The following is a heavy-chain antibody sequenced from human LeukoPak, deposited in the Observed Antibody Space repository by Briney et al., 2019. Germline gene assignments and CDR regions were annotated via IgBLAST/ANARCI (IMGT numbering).Heavy chain of an antibody. J-gene: IGHJ4*02. CDR2: IDSTGAYT. CDR3: SKESAGSSRWYSQHFDN. Sequence: GGSLRLSCAASGFIFSNYAMSWVRQAPGKGLEWVSAIDSTGAYTWYADSVKGRFTISKDNSKNTVFLQMDSLRDEDTAVYYCSKESAGSSRWYSQHFDNWGQGSLVTVSS. D-gene: IGHD6-13*01. CDR1: GFIFSNYA. V-gene: IGHV3-23*01.